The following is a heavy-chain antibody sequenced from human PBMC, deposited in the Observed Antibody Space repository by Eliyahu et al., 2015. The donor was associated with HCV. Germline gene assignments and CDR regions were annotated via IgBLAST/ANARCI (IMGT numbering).Heavy chain of an antibody. CDR3: AREPLRMGKYLQYFFDS. J-gene: IGHJ4*02. CDR2: TSHGGSA. CDR1: GDSISSGXSY. D-gene: IGHD3-16*01. V-gene: IGHV4-31*03. Sequence: QVQLQESGPGLVKPSQTLSLSCTVSGDSISSGXSYWSWIRQHPGKGLEWVGYTSHGGSAYYNPSLKSRVSISVDMSKNQFSLKVTSVTAADTAVYYCAREPLRMGKYLQYFFDSWGQGILVTVSS.